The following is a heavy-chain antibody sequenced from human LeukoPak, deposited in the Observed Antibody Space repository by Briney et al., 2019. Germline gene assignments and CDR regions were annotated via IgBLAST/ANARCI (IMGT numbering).Heavy chain of an antibody. V-gene: IGHV4-59*01. J-gene: IGHJ4*02. CDR3: ARGSPYYYDSSAYH. D-gene: IGHD3-22*01. CDR1: SGSISSYY. Sequence: SETLSLTCTVSSGSISSYYWSWIRQSPGKGLEWIGYIYYSGSTNYNPSLKSRVTISVDTSKNQFSLKLTSVTAADTAVYYCARGSPYYYDSSAYHWGQGTLVTVSS. CDR2: IYYSGST.